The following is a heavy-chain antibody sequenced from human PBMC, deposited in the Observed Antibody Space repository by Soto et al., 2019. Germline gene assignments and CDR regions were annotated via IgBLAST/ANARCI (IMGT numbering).Heavy chain of an antibody. CDR1: GGSISSYY. CDR2: IYYSGST. Sequence: PSETLSLTCTVSGGSISSYYCSWIRQPPGKGLEWIGYIYYSGSTNYNPSLRSRVTISVDTSKNRFSLKLSSVTAADTAVYYCARSLGRGVIFYGMDVWGQGTTVTGSS. D-gene: IGHD3-10*01. CDR3: ARSLGRGVIFYGMDV. J-gene: IGHJ6*02. V-gene: IGHV4-59*01.